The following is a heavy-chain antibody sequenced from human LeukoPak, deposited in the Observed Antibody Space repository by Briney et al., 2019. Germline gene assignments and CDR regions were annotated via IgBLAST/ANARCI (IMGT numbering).Heavy chain of an antibody. Sequence: GESLTLSCAVSGFTLSSFSMNWVRHPPGRGREWDSSIISSSSYIYHADSVKGRLTICRDNANNSMYLQMKSLRAEDTAVCYCARDWSLIGYCSSTSCYSAYYYGMDVWGEGTTVTVSS. J-gene: IGHJ6*04. CDR2: IISSSSYI. D-gene: IGHD2-2*01. V-gene: IGHV3-21*01. CDR3: ARDWSLIGYCSSTSCYSAYYYGMDV. CDR1: GFTLSSFS.